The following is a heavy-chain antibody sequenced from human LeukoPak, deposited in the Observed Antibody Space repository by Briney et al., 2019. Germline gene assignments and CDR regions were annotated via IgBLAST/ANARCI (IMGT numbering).Heavy chain of an antibody. CDR1: GFTFSSYS. CDR3: AEGGYSGYEDWFDP. J-gene: IGHJ5*02. V-gene: IGHV3-30*18. CDR2: ISYDGSNK. D-gene: IGHD5-12*01. Sequence: GGSLRLSCAASGFTFSSYSMNWVRQAPGKGLEWVAVISYDGSNKYYADSVKGRFTISRDNSKNTLYLQMNSLRAEDTAVYYCAEGGYSGYEDWFDPWGQGTLVTVSS.